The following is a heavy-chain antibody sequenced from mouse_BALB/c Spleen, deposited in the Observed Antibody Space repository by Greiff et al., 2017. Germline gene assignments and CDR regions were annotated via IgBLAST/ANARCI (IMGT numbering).Heavy chain of an antibody. CDR3: ARRELRLGAMDY. D-gene: IGHD1-2*01. CDR1: GFTFSSFG. Sequence: EVQVVESGGGLVQPGGSRKLSCAASGFTFSSFGMHWVRQAPEKGLEWVAYISSGSSTIYYADTVKGRFTISRDNPKNTLFLQMTSLRSEDTAMYYCARRELRLGAMDYWGQGTSVTVSS. J-gene: IGHJ4*01. CDR2: ISSGSSTI. V-gene: IGHV5-17*02.